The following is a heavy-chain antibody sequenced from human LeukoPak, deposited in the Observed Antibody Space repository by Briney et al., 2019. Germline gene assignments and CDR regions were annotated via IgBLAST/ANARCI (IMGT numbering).Heavy chain of an antibody. Sequence: ASLKVSCKVSGYTLAELSMHWVRQAPGKGLEWMGGFDPEDGETIYAQKFQGRVTMTEDTSTDTAYMELSSLRSEDTAVYYCALAPPDGWFDPWGQGTLVTVSS. V-gene: IGHV1-24*01. CDR3: ALAPPDGWFDP. J-gene: IGHJ5*02. CDR1: GYTLAELS. CDR2: FDPEDGET. D-gene: IGHD1-14*01.